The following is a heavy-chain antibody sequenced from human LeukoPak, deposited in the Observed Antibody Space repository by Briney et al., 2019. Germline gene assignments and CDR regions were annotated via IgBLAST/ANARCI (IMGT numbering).Heavy chain of an antibody. Sequence: SETLSLTCTVSGGSISSYYWSWIRQPPGKGLEWIGYIYYSGSTNYNPSLKSRVTISVDTSKNQFSLKLSSVTAADTAVYYCARTFYYDSSNWFDPWGQGALVTVSS. CDR2: IYYSGST. D-gene: IGHD3-22*01. CDR1: GGSISSYY. J-gene: IGHJ5*02. V-gene: IGHV4-59*01. CDR3: ARTFYYDSSNWFDP.